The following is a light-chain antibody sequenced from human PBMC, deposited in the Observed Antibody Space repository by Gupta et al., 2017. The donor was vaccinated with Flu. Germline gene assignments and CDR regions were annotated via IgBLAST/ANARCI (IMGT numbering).Light chain of an antibody. Sequence: ESATLSCRASRSVDIYLAWYQQKPGQTPRLLIYDVSNRATGIPARFSGSGSGTDFTLTISSLEPEEFAVYYCQQRTNWPSLSFGGGTKVEIK. CDR1: RSVDIY. J-gene: IGKJ4*01. CDR3: QQRTNWPSLS. V-gene: IGKV3-11*01. CDR2: DVS.